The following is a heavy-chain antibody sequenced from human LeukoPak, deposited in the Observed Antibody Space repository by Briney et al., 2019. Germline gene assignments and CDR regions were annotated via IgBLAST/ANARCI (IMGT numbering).Heavy chain of an antibody. V-gene: IGHV4-59*11. J-gene: IGHJ4*02. Sequence: PSQTLSLTCTVSGGSISSHYWSWIRQPPGKGLEWIGYIYYSGSTNYNPSLKSRVTISVDTSKNQFSLKLSSVTAADTAVYYCARGGSSCSGAALFDYWGQGTLVTVSS. CDR2: IYYSGST. CDR1: GGSISSHY. D-gene: IGHD6-13*01. CDR3: ARGGSSCSGAALFDY.